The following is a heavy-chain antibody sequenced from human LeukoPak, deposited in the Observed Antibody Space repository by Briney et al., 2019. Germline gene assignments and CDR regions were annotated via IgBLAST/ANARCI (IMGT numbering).Heavy chain of an antibody. CDR3: AREAIFGVVREYYFDY. V-gene: IGHV1-46*01. J-gene: IGHJ4*02. D-gene: IGHD3-3*01. Sequence: ASVKVSCKTSGYTFTRYHIHWVRQAPGQGLEWMGVINPSGGTTTYAQNFQGGVTMTRDTSTITVYMELSSLRSDDTAVYYCAREAIFGVVREYYFDYWGQGTLVTVSS. CDR2: INPSGGTT. CDR1: GYTFTRYH.